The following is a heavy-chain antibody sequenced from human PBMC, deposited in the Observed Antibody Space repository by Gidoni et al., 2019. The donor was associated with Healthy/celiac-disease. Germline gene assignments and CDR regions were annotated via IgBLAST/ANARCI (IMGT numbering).Heavy chain of an antibody. Sequence: QVQLVQSGAEVKKPGASVKVSCKASGYTFTSYGISWVRQAPGQGLEWMGWISAYNGNTNYAQKLQGRVTMTTDTSTSTTYMELRSLRSDDTAVYYCARLSGILTALLYLGALDYWGQGTLVTVSS. CDR2: ISAYNGNT. J-gene: IGHJ4*02. CDR1: GYTFTSYG. V-gene: IGHV1-18*01. CDR3: ARLSGILTALLYLGALDY. D-gene: IGHD3-9*01.